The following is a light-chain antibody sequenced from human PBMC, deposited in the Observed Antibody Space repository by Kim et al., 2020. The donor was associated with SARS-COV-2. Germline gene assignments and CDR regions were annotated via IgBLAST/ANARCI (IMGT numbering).Light chain of an antibody. J-gene: IGKJ4*01. CDR2: GAS. Sequence: LSPGERATLSCRASQSVSSNNLAWYQQKPGQAPRLLIYGASTRATGIPDRFSGSGSGTDFTLTISRLEPEDFAVYYCQQSGSSPLTFGGGTKLEI. V-gene: IGKV3-20*01. CDR1: QSVSSNN. CDR3: QQSGSSPLT.